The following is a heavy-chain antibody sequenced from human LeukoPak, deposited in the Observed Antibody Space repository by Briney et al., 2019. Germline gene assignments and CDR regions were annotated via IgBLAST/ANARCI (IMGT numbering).Heavy chain of an antibody. CDR2: ISGSINYI. D-gene: IGHD1-26*01. Sequence: GGSLRLSCAASGFTFNSYSMNWVRQAPGKGLEWVSSISGSINYISYADSVKGRLTISRDNAKNSLFLQMNSLRADDTAVYYCARGEERWDLLSPYFFDYWGKGTLVTVSS. CDR1: GFTFNSYS. CDR3: ARGEERWDLLSPYFFDY. V-gene: IGHV3-21*01. J-gene: IGHJ4*02.